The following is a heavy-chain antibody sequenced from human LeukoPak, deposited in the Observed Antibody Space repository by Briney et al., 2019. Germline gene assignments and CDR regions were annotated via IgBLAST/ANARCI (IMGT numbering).Heavy chain of an antibody. V-gene: IGHV4-59*08. D-gene: IGHD6-19*01. Sequence: SETLSLTCSVSGGSISSYYWSWIRQPPGKGLEWLGFIYYSGSTNYNPFLKSRVTISVDTSKNQFSLKLSSVTAADTAVYYCARGAVADIGYWGQGTLVTVSS. CDR2: IYYSGST. CDR1: GGSISSYY. CDR3: ARGAVADIGY. J-gene: IGHJ4*02.